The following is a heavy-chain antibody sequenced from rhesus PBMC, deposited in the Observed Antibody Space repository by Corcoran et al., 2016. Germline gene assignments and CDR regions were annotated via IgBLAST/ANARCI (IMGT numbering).Heavy chain of an antibody. CDR2: IYVSGVST. J-gene: IGHJ4*01. Sequence: QVQLQESGPGLVKPSETLPLTCAVSGASISSNYWSWIRQAPGKGLEWIGRIYVSGVSTDSNPPLKSRVSISIDTSKNQFSLKLSSVTAADTAVYYCARGTYYYSGSYYYVYYFDYWGQGVLVTVSS. CDR3: ARGTYYYSGSYYYVYYFDY. CDR1: GASISSNY. D-gene: IGHD3-16*01. V-gene: IGHV4S2*01.